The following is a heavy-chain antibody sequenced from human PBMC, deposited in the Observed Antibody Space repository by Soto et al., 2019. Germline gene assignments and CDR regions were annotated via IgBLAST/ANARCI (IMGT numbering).Heavy chain of an antibody. V-gene: IGHV2-5*02. CDR2: IYWDDDE. CDR1: GFSLSTTAEG. J-gene: IGHJ4*02. D-gene: IGHD2-2*01. Sequence: QITLKESGPTLVKPTQTLTLTCTFSGFSLSTTAEGVGWIRQPPGKALEWLALIYWDDDERYSPSLKSRLTITKDTSKHQVVLTMTNVDPVDTATYYCAHGSCSSADCYPNPYLDYWGQGIRVTVSS. CDR3: AHGSCSSADCYPNPYLDY.